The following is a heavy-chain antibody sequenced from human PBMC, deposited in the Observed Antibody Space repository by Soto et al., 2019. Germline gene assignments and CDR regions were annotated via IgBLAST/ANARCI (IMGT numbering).Heavy chain of an antibody. J-gene: IGHJ5*02. CDR1: GGTFSSYA. V-gene: IGHV1-69*13. D-gene: IGHD5-18*01. CDR3: GRCFYHIPCVDTAINWFDP. CDR2: IIPIFGTA. Sequence: SVKVSCKASGGTFSSYAISWVRQAPGQGLEWMGGIIPIFGTANYAQKFQGRVTITADESTSTAYMELSSLRSEDTAVYYCGRCFYHIPCVDTAINWFDPWGQGTLVTVSS.